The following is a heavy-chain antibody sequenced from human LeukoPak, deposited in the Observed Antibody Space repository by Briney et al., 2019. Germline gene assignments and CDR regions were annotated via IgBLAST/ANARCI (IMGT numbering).Heavy chain of an antibody. CDR1: GITFTSSS. CDR2: ISGSGGST. Sequence: GGSLRLSCAASGITFTSSSMTWVRQAPGKGLEWVSAISGSGGSTYYADSVKGRFTISRDNSKNTLYLQMNSLRAEDTAVYYCAKEPIWPHWGQGTTVTVSS. D-gene: IGHD3-9*01. CDR3: AKEPIWPH. J-gene: IGHJ6*02. V-gene: IGHV3-23*01.